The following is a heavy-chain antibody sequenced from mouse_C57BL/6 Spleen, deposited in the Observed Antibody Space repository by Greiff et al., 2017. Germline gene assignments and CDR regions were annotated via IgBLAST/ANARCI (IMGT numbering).Heavy chain of an antibody. CDR3: ARPENAMDY. J-gene: IGHJ4*01. CDR2: IDPSDSYT. CDR1: GYTFTSYW. V-gene: IGHV1-50*01. Sequence: VQLQQPGAELVKPGASVKLSCKASGYTFTSYWMQWVKQRPGQGLEWIGEIDPSDSYTNYNQKFKGKATLTVDTSSSTAYMQLSSLTSEDSAVYYCARPENAMDYWGQGTSVTVSS.